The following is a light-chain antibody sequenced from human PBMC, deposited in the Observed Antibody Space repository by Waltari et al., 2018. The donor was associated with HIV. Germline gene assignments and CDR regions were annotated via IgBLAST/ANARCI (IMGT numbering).Light chain of an antibody. CDR1: QVISNS. V-gene: IGKV1-27*01. J-gene: IGKJ3*01. Sequence: DIQMTQSPSSLSASVGDRVTITCRASQVISNSLAWYQQRPGKVPNLLIYGASTLQSGVPPRFTGSGSGTDFTLTISSLQLEDVGTYYCQEYDSAPFTFGPGTEVDIK. CDR2: GAS. CDR3: QEYDSAPFT.